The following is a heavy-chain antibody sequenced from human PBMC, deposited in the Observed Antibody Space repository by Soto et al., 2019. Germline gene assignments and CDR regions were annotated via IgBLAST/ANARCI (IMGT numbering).Heavy chain of an antibody. CDR1: GFTVSTYW. CDR2: ISPDGSTT. J-gene: IGHJ2*01. Sequence: EVQLVESGGGLVQPGGSLRLSCAASGFTVSTYWMHWVRQDPGKGLMWVSRISPDGSTTTYADPVRGRFTISRDTAENTLYLQMNSLRVEDMAVYYCAKDRVPYSDYGRYFDLWGRGTLVTVSS. V-gene: IGHV3-74*01. CDR3: AKDRVPYSDYGRYFDL. D-gene: IGHD4-17*01.